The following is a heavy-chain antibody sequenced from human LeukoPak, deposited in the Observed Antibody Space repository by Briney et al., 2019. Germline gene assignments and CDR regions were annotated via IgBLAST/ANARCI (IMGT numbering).Heavy chain of an antibody. D-gene: IGHD6-6*01. V-gene: IGHV4-61*05. CDR3: ARLDSSSSGWYFDL. Sequence: SETLSLTCIVSGYSISSGYYWGWIRQPPGKGLEWIGYIYYSGSTNYNPSLKSRVTMSVDTSKNQFSLKLSSVTAADTAVYYCARLDSSSSGWYFDLWGRGTLVTVSS. CDR2: IYYSGST. J-gene: IGHJ2*01. CDR1: GYSISSGYY.